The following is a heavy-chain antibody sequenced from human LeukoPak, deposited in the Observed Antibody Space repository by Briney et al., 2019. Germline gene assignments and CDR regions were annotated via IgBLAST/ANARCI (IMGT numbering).Heavy chain of an antibody. D-gene: IGHD3/OR15-3a*01. CDR3: ARDRAVDVLDPSPADY. J-gene: IGHJ4*02. V-gene: IGHV3-21*01. CDR2: ISSSSSYI. CDR1: GFTFSSYS. Sequence: GGSLRLSCAASGFTFSSYSMNWVRQAPGKGLEWVSSISSSSSYIYHADSGKGRCTISRDNAKNSLYLQMNSLRAEDTAVYYCARDRAVDVLDPSPADYWGQGTLVTVSS.